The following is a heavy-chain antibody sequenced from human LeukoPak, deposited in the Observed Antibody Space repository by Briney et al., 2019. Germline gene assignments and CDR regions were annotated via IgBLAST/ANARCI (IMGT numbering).Heavy chain of an antibody. CDR3: AVYPLRLGELSMSLPDAFDI. J-gene: IGHJ3*02. Sequence: ASEKVSCKVSGYTLTELSMHWVREAPGKGLECMRDFDPEYGETIYAQKLQGRVTMTEDTSTDTAYMELSSLRSEDTAVYYCAVYPLRLGELSMSLPDAFDIWGQGTMVTVSS. CDR2: FDPEYGET. D-gene: IGHD3-16*02. V-gene: IGHV1-24*01. CDR1: GYTLTELS.